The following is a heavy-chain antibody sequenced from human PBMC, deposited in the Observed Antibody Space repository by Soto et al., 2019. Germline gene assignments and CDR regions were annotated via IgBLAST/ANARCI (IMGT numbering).Heavy chain of an antibody. CDR3: ARDPAYDFWSGYYSDY. CDR1: GFTFSSYS. Sequence: GGSLRLSCAASGFTFSSYSMNWVRQAPGKGLEWVSSISSSSSYIYYADSVKGRFTISRDNAKNSLYLQMNSLRAEDTAVYYCARDPAYDFWSGYYSDYWGQGTLVTVSS. V-gene: IGHV3-21*01. CDR2: ISSSSSYI. J-gene: IGHJ4*02. D-gene: IGHD3-3*01.